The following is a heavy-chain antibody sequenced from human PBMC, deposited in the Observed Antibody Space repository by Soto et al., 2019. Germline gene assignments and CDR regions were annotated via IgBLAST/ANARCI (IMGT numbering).Heavy chain of an antibody. CDR3: AREGPVKATIFGVDYHYYYYYMDV. D-gene: IGHD3-3*01. J-gene: IGHJ6*03. CDR2: INPSGGST. Sequence: ASVKVSCKASGYTFTSYYMHWVRQAPGQGLEWMGIINPSGGSTSYAQKFQGRVTMTRDTSTSTVYMELSSLRSEDTAVYYCAREGPVKATIFGVDYHYYYYYMDVWGKGTTVTVSS. V-gene: IGHV1-46*03. CDR1: GYTFTSYY.